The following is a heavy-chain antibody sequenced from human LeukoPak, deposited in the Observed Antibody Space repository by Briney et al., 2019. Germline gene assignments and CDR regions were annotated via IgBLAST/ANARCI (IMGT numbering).Heavy chain of an antibody. Sequence: GGSLRLSCAASGFTFTSHWMSWVRQAPGKGLEWVANINQDGSEKYYVASVKGRFTISRDNAKNSLYLQMNSLRAEDTAVYYCARDGPWGQGTLVTVSS. J-gene: IGHJ5*02. CDR3: ARDGP. CDR1: GFTFTSHW. CDR2: INQDGSEK. V-gene: IGHV3-7*01.